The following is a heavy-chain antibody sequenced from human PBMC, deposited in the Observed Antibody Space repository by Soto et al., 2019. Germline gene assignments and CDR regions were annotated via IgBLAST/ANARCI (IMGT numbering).Heavy chain of an antibody. CDR1: GFTFSSYA. CDR3: AKGKGSGGSRSVFDY. Sequence: EVQLLESGGGLVQPGGSLRLSCAASGFTFSSYAMSWVRQAPGKGLEWVSAISGSGGSTYYADSVKGRFIISRDNSKNTLYLQMNSLRAEDTAVYYCAKGKGSGGSRSVFDYWGQGTLVTVSS. V-gene: IGHV3-23*01. J-gene: IGHJ4*02. D-gene: IGHD2-15*01. CDR2: ISGSGGST.